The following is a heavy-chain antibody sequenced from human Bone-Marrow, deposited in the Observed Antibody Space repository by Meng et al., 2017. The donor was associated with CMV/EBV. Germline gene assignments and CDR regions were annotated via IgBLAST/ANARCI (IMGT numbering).Heavy chain of an antibody. Sequence: GESLKISCAASGFTFTRYDIHWVRQAPGKGLEWVAVISYDGVSQHYAESVEGRFSLSRDNSRNTLYLQMNSLRTDDTAVYYCARELGTTTGPDYWGQGTLVTVSS. CDR1: GFTFTRYD. V-gene: IGHV3-30-3*01. J-gene: IGHJ4*02. CDR3: ARELGTTTGPDY. CDR2: ISYDGVSQ. D-gene: IGHD1-26*01.